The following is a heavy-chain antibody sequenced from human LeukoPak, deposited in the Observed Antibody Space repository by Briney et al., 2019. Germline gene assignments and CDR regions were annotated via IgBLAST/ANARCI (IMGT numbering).Heavy chain of an antibody. V-gene: IGHV3-13*04. Sequence: AGGSLRLSCAASGFTFSSYGMHWVRQGTGKGLEWVSAIGTAGDTYYPGSVKGRFTTSRENAKNSLYLQMNSLRVGDTAVYYCARGRGWGTFDIWGQGTMVTVSS. CDR2: IGTAGDT. D-gene: IGHD3-10*01. CDR1: GFTFSSYG. CDR3: ARGRGWGTFDI. J-gene: IGHJ3*02.